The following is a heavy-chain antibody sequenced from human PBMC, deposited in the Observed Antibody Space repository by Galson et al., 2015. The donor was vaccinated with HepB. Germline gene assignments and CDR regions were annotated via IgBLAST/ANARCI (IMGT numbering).Heavy chain of an antibody. V-gene: IGHV3-23*01. J-gene: IGHJ4*02. Sequence: SLRLSCAASGFTFSSYAMSWVRQAPGKGLEWVSAISGSGGSTYYLDSVKGRFTISRDKSKNTLYLQMNSLRAEDTAVYYCANLCSSIGCYRVGSSWYAEYWGQGTLVTVSS. CDR1: GFTFSSYA. CDR3: ANLCSSIGCYRVGSSWYAEY. D-gene: IGHD6-13*01. CDR2: ISGSGGST.